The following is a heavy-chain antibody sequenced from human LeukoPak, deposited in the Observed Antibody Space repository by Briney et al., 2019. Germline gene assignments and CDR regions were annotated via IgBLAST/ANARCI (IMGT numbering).Heavy chain of an antibody. J-gene: IGHJ4*02. CDR3: ARGGDRSSWSIDY. Sequence: PSETLSLTCSVSGGSIINDYWNWIRQPPGKGLEWIGYIYYTGNMLYSPPLKSRVTISVDTSKNQFSLKLKAVTAADTAVYYCARGGDRSSWSIDYWGQGTLVTVFS. V-gene: IGHV4-59*12. CDR1: GGSIINDY. CDR2: IYYTGNM. D-gene: IGHD6-13*01.